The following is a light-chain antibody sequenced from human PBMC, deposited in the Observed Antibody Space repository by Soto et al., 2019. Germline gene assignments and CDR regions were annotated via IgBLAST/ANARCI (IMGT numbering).Light chain of an antibody. CDR1: QSVSSSY. Sequence: EIVLTQSPGTLSLSPGERATLSCRASQSVSSSYLAWYQQKPGQAPRLLIYGASSRATGIPDWCSGSGSGTDFTLTISRLEPEDFAVYYCQQYGSSPRTFGQGTKLEIK. V-gene: IGKV3-20*01. CDR3: QQYGSSPRT. CDR2: GAS. J-gene: IGKJ2*01.